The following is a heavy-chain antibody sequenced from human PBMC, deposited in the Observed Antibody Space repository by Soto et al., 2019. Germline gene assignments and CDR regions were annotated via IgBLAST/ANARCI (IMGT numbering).Heavy chain of an antibody. J-gene: IGHJ4*02. V-gene: IGHV4-39*01. CDR3: ARLIGSGWYQGLLDY. Sequence: QLQLQESGPGLVKPSETLSLTCTVSGGSISSSSYYWGWIRQPPGKGLEWIGSIYYSGSTYYNPSLKSRVTISVDTSKNQFSLKLSSVTAADTAVYYCARLIGSGWYQGLLDYWGQGTLVTVSS. CDR1: GGSISSSSYY. D-gene: IGHD6-19*01. CDR2: IYYSGST.